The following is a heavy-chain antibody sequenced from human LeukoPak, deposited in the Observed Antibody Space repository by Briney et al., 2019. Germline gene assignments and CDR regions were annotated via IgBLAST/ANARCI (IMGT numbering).Heavy chain of an antibody. Sequence: ASVKVSCKASGYTFTGYYMHWVRQAPGQGLEWMGWINPNSGGTNYAQKFQGRVTMTRDTSTSIVYMELSSLGSEDTAVYYCARAGENYYDFYYWGQGTLVTVSS. CDR1: GYTFTGYY. V-gene: IGHV1-2*02. CDR3: ARAGENYYDFYY. D-gene: IGHD1-26*01. CDR2: INPNSGGT. J-gene: IGHJ4*02.